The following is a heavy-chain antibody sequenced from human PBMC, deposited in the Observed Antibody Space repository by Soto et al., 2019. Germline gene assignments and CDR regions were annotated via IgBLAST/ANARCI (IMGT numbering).Heavy chain of an antibody. Sequence: LRLSCAASGFTFTNYVMTWVRQAPGKGLEWVSSITGDGYTTFYADSVKGRFTISRDNPKNTLFLQLNSLRAEDTAIYYCAKGSSRDGYSWGQGTLVTVSS. CDR1: GFTFTNYV. D-gene: IGHD2-21*01. V-gene: IGHV3-23*01. CDR2: ITGDGYTT. CDR3: AKGSSRDGYS. J-gene: IGHJ5*02.